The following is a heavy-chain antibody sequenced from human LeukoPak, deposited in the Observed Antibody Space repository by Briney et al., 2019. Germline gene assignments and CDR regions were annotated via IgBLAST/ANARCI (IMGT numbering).Heavy chain of an antibody. D-gene: IGHD4-11*01. CDR1: GGSFSDYY. Sequence: SETLSLTCAVYGGSFSDYYWSCIRQPPGKGLEWIGEINHSGSTNYNPSLKSRVTISVDTSKKQFSLKLSSVTAADSAVYYCARRTVTTRGGNWFDPWGQGTLVTVSS. V-gene: IGHV4-34*01. J-gene: IGHJ5*02. CDR3: ARRTVTTRGGNWFDP. CDR2: INHSGST.